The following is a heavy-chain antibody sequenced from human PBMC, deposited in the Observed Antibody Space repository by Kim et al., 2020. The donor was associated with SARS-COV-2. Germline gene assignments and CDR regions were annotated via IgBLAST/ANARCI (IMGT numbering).Heavy chain of an antibody. D-gene: IGHD2-21*01. CDR2: INHSGST. CDR1: GGSFSGYY. J-gene: IGHJ4*02. V-gene: IGHV4-34*01. Sequence: SETLSLTCAVYGGSFSGYYWSWIRQPPGKGLEWIGEINHSGSTNYNPSLKRRVTISVDTSKNQFSLKLSSVTAADTAVYYCARGSASIDYWGQGTLVTVSS. CDR3: ARGSASIDY.